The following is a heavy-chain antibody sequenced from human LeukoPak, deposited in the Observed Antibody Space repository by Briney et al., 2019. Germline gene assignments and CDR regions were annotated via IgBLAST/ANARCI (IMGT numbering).Heavy chain of an antibody. CDR2: ISGSGGGT. J-gene: IGHJ4*02. Sequence: GGSLRLSCAVSGITLSNYGMSWVRQAPGKGLEWVAGISGSGGGTNYADSVKGGFTISRDNPKNTLYLQMNGLRAEDTAVYFCAKRGVVIRVILVGFHKEAYYFDSWGQGALATVSS. V-gene: IGHV3-23*01. CDR1: GITLSNYG. CDR3: AKRGVVIRVILVGFHKEAYYFDS. D-gene: IGHD3-22*01.